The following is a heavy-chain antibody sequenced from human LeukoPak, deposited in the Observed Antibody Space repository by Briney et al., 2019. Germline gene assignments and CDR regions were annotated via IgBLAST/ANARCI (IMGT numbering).Heavy chain of an antibody. CDR1: GYTFTGYY. D-gene: IGHD3-3*01. CDR2: INPNSGGT. Sequence: ASVKVSCKASGYTFTGYYMHWVRQAPRQGLEWMGWINPNSGGTNYAQKFQGRVTMTRDTSISTAYMELSRLRSDDTAVYYCARVFYDFWSGYYDTTDYWGQGTLVTVSS. V-gene: IGHV1-2*02. J-gene: IGHJ4*02. CDR3: ARVFYDFWSGYYDTTDY.